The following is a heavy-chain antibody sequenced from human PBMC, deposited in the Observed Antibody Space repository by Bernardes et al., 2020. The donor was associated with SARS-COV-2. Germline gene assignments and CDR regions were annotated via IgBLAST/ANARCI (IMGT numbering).Heavy chain of an antibody. CDR3: ARDRDGMDV. CDR1: GFTFGFYS. V-gene: IGHV3-21*01. CDR2: INFRSNYI. Sequence: GGSLRLSCAASGFTFGFYSMAWVRQAPGTGLEWVSSINFRSNYIYYADSVKGRFTVSRDNANNSLYLQMNSLRGEDTAVYYCARDRDGMDVWGQGTTVTVSS. J-gene: IGHJ6*02.